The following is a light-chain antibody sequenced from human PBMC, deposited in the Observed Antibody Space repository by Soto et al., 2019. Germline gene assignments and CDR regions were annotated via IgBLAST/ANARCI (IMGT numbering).Light chain of an antibody. V-gene: IGLV1-40*01. Sequence: QSVLSQPPSVSGAPGQRITLACTGSNSNIGEGYDVHWYRQFPVSAPKALLSTTSHRPSGVPDRFSASKSGTSASLAITGLQPEDEAEYYCQSYDSGLVGLVFGTGTKLTVL. J-gene: IGLJ2*01. CDR3: QSYDSGLVGLV. CDR2: TTS. CDR1: NSNIGEGYD.